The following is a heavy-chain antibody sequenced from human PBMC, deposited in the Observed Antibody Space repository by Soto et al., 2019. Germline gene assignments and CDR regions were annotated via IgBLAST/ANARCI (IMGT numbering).Heavy chain of an antibody. Sequence: GESLKISCEGSGYSFTDYWVAWVRQMPGKGLEWMGIIYPGDSDTRYSPSFQGQVTISADKSISTAYLQWSSLKASDTAMYYCARAFHGSWYFDLWGRGTLVTVSS. CDR1: GYSFTDYW. CDR2: IYPGDSDT. CDR3: ARAFHGSWYFDL. D-gene: IGHD3-16*01. V-gene: IGHV5-51*01. J-gene: IGHJ2*01.